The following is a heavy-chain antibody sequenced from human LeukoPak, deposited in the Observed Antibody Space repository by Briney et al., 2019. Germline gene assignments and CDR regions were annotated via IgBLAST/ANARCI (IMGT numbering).Heavy chain of an antibody. CDR3: ARVSGSLPPFDY. CDR1: GYTFTSYY. CDR2: INPSGGST. V-gene: IGHV1-46*01. D-gene: IGHD1-26*01. Sequence: ASVKVSCKASGYTFTSYYMHWVRQAPGQGLEWMGIINPSGGSTSYAQKFQGRVAMTRDTSTSTVYMELSSLRSEDTAVYYCARVSGSLPPFDYWGQGTLVTVSS. J-gene: IGHJ4*02.